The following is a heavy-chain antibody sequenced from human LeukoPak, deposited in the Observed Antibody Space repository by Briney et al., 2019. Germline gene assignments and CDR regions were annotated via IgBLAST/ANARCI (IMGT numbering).Heavy chain of an antibody. J-gene: IGHJ5*02. V-gene: IGHV1-69*13. D-gene: IGHD3-9*01. CDR3: AREVYDIFAFDP. CDR1: RGTFSSYA. Sequence: GASVKVSCKASRGTFSSYAISWVRQAPGQGLEWMGGIIPIFGTANYAQKFQGRVTITADESTSTAYMELSSLRSEDTAVYYCAREVYDIFAFDPWGQGTLATVSS. CDR2: IIPIFGTA.